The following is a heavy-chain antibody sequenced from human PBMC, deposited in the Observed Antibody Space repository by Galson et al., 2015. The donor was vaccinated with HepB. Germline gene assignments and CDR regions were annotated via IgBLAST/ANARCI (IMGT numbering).Heavy chain of an antibody. CDR1: GFNFEDYV. V-gene: IGHV3-9*03. Sequence: SLRLSCADHGFNFEDYVMHWAAQAPGKGLESVSGFSWDSDFNGYAPSVGGRLSISRDNAKYCVYLLLNSLRAEDMALYYCAQDLTYYYGSGSYFVGMDVWGQGTTVTVSS. D-gene: IGHD3-10*01. CDR3: AQDLTYYYGSGSYFVGMDV. CDR2: FSWDSDFN. J-gene: IGHJ6*02.